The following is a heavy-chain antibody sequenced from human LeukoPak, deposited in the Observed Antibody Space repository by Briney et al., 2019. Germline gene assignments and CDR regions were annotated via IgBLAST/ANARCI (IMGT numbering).Heavy chain of an antibody. V-gene: IGHV3-48*02. CDR1: GFTFNSYS. Sequence: GGSLRLSCAASGFTFNSYSMNWVRQAPGKGLEWVSYITSSSSTVCYADSVKGRFTISRDNAKNSLYLQMNSLRDDDTAVYYCARLPYYFDYWGQGTLVTVSS. CDR2: ITSSSSTV. J-gene: IGHJ4*02. CDR3: ARLPYYFDY.